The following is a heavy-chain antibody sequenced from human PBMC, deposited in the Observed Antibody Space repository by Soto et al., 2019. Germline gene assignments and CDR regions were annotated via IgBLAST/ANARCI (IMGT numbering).Heavy chain of an antibody. CDR3: AKGVFWDPNYMDV. Sequence: EVQLLESGGGLVQPGGSLRLSCAASGFTFSSDAMSWVRQAPGKGLEWVSTISGSGYSTYYADSVKGRFTISRDNSKNTLYLQMNSLRAEDTAVYYCAKGVFWDPNYMDVWGKGTTVTVSS. CDR2: ISGSGYST. D-gene: IGHD3-16*01. J-gene: IGHJ6*03. CDR1: GFTFSSDA. V-gene: IGHV3-23*01.